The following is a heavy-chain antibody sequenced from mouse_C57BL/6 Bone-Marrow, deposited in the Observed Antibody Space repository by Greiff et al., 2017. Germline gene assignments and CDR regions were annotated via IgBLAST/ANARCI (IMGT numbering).Heavy chain of an antibody. CDR3: ARPWGN. CDR1: GYAFSSSW. CDR2: IDPSDSYT. Sequence: QVQLKQSGPELVKPGASVKISCKASGYAFSSSWMNWVKQRPGKGLEWIGEIDPSDSYTNYNQKFKGKATLTVDPSSSTAYMQLSSLTSEDSAVYYCARPWGNWGQGTLVTVSA. J-gene: IGHJ3*01. V-gene: IGHV1S126*01.